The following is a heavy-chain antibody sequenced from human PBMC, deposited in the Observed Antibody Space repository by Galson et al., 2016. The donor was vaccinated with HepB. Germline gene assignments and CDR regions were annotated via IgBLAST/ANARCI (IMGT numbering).Heavy chain of an antibody. D-gene: IGHD3-22*01. CDR2: IYSGGGT. CDR1: GFTVSNNF. J-gene: IGHJ5*02. V-gene: IGHV3-66*01. CDR3: ARVMNSGYPFS. Sequence: SLRLSCAASGFTVSNNFMRWVRQAPGKGLEWVSLIYSGGGTHYVDSVKGRFIISRDNSKNTLYLQMNSLRAEDTAVYFCARVMNSGYPFSWGQGTLVTVSS.